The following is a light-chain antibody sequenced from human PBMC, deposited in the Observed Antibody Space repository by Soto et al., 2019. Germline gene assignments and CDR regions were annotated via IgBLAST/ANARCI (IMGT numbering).Light chain of an antibody. CDR3: KQYNDNWT. CDR2: KAS. CDR1: QSVSRW. V-gene: IGKV1-5*03. Sequence: DIQMTQSPSTLSASVGDRVTITCRASQSVSRWLAWYQQKPGKAPKLLIYKASTLESGAPSRFSGSGSGTEFTLAISSLQPDDSATYYCKQYNDNWTFGQGTKVEIK. J-gene: IGKJ1*01.